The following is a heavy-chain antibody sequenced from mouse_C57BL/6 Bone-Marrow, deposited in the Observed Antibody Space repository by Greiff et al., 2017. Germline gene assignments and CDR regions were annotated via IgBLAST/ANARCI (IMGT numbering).Heavy chain of an antibody. CDR2: INPGSGGT. CDR3: ARWGPHAMDY. J-gene: IGHJ4*01. V-gene: IGHV1-54*01. Sequence: VQLQESGAELVRPGTSVKVSCKASGYAFTNYLIEWVKQRPGQGLAWIGVINPGSGGTNYNEKFKGKATLTADKSSSTAYMQLSSLTSEDSAVYFCARWGPHAMDYWGQGTSVTVSS. CDR1: GYAFTNYL.